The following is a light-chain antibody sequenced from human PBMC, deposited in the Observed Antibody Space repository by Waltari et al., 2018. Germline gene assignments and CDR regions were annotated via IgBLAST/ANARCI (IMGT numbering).Light chain of an antibody. CDR3: QQYNSYSSWT. J-gene: IGKJ1*01. CDR1: QSISSW. Sequence: DIQMTQSPSTLSASVGDRVTITCRASQSISSWLAWYQQKPGKAANLLIYKASSLESGVPSRFSGIGSGTEFTLTISSLQPDDFATYYCQQYNSYSSWTFGQGTKVEIK. V-gene: IGKV1-5*03. CDR2: KAS.